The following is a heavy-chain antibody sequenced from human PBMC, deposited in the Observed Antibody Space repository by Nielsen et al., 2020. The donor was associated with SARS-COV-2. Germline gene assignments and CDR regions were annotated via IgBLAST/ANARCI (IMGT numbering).Heavy chain of an antibody. D-gene: IGHD5-12*01. CDR1: GPSISSRGYD. CDR3: ARESRGYDPVNYGMDV. Sequence: TRSPTCSPSGPSISSRGYDWCWILHHPGKGLEWIGIIYFNGRTCYKPSLKTRVTISVDTTKNQFSLSLWSVTAADTAVYYCARESRGYDPVNYGMDVWGQGTPVTVSS. V-gene: IGHV4-31*03. J-gene: IGHJ6*02. CDR2: IYFNGRT.